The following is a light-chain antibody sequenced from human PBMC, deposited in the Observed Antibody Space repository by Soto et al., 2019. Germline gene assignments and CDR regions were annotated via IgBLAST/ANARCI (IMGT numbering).Light chain of an antibody. CDR3: SSYTSSSTYV. Sequence: QSALTQPASVSGSPGQSITISCTGTSSDVGTYNYVSWHQLHPGKAPKLMVYEVSNRPSGVSNRFSGSKSGNTASLTISGLQAEDEADYYSSSYTSSSTYVFGTGTKVTVL. J-gene: IGLJ1*01. CDR1: SSDVGTYNY. CDR2: EVS. V-gene: IGLV2-14*01.